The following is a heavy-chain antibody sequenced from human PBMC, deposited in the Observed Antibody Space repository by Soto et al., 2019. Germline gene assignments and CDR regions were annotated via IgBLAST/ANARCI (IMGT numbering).Heavy chain of an antibody. J-gene: IGHJ6*02. CDR3: ARDRITIFGGDYYYYGMDV. D-gene: IGHD3-3*01. CDR2: IYSGGGT. Sequence: GGSLRLSCAASGFTVSSNYMSWVRQAPGKGLEWVSLIYSGGGTYFADSVKGRFTISRDNSKNTLYLQMNSLRAEDTAIYYCARDRITIFGGDYYYYGMDVWGQGTTVTVSS. CDR1: GFTVSSNY. V-gene: IGHV3-53*01.